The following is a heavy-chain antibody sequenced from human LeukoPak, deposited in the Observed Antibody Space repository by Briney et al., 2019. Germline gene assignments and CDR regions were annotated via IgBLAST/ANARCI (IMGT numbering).Heavy chain of an antibody. CDR3: ARVSRSTPPGSYGMDV. D-gene: IGHD2-15*01. CDR1: GGSFSGYY. Sequence: SETLSLTCAVYGGSFSGYYWSWIRQPPGKGLEWIGEINNSGSTNYNPSLKSRVTISVDTSKNQFSLKLSSATAADTAVYYCARVSRSTPPGSYGMDVWGQGTTVTVSS. V-gene: IGHV4-34*01. J-gene: IGHJ6*02. CDR2: INNSGST.